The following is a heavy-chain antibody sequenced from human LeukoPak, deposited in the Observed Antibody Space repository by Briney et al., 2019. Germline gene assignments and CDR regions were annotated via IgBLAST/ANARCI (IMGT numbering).Heavy chain of an antibody. Sequence: GGSLRLSCAASGFTFSSYGMHWVRQAPGKGLEWVAVIWYDGSNKYYADSVKGRFTISRDNSKNTLYLQMSSLRAEDTAVYYCARDSSSWPDLDYWGQGTLVTVSS. CDR3: ARDSSSWPDLDY. J-gene: IGHJ4*02. CDR1: GFTFSSYG. CDR2: IWYDGSNK. V-gene: IGHV3-33*01. D-gene: IGHD6-13*01.